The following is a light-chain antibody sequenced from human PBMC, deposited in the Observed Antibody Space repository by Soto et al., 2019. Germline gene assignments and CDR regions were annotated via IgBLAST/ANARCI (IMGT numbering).Light chain of an antibody. CDR2: EVS. Sequence: QSALTQPASVSGSPGRSITISCTGTSSDVGGYNHVSWYQQHPGKAPKLMIYEVSTRPSGVSNRFSGSKSGNTASLTISGLQAEDEADYYCSSYTSASNVLFGGGTKVTVL. V-gene: IGLV2-14*01. J-gene: IGLJ2*01. CDR1: SSDVGGYNH. CDR3: SSYTSASNVL.